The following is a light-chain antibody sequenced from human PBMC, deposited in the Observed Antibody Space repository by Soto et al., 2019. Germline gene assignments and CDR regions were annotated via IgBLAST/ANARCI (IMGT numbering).Light chain of an antibody. CDR3: QQYNNWPWT. CDR2: GAS. CDR1: QSVATN. J-gene: IGKJ1*01. Sequence: EIVMTQSPATLSVSPRERATLSCGASQSVATNLAWYQQKPGQAPRLLIYGASTRATGIPARFSGSGSGTDFTITISSLQSEDFAVYSCQQYNNWPWTFGQGTKVDVK. V-gene: IGKV3-15*01.